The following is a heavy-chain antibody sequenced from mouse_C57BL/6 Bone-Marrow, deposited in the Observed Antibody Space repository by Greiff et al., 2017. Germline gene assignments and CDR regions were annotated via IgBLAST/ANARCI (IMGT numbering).Heavy chain of an antibody. CDR3: ASYLHY. J-gene: IGHJ4*01. CDR2: INPNNGGT. Sequence: EVQLQQSGPELVKPGASVKISCKASGYTFTDYYMNWVKQSHGKSLEWIGDINPNNGGTSYNQKFKGKATLTVDKSSSTAYMELRSPTSEDSAVYYCASYLHYWGQGTSVTVSS. V-gene: IGHV1-26*01. D-gene: IGHD5-5*01. CDR1: GYTFTDYY.